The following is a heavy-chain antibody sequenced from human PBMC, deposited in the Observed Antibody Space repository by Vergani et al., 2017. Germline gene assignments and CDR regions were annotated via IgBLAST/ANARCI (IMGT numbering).Heavy chain of an antibody. J-gene: IGHJ1*01. CDR2: INHSGST. Sequence: QVQLQQWGAGLLKPSETLSLTCAVYGGSFSGYYWSWIRQPPGKGLEWIGEINHSGSTNYNPSLKSRVTISVDTSKKQFSLKLSSVTAADTAVYYCARGGRYGSGSYRYFQHWGQGTLVTVSS. V-gene: IGHV4-34*01. CDR3: ARGGRYGSGSYRYFQH. CDR1: GGSFSGYY. D-gene: IGHD3-10*01.